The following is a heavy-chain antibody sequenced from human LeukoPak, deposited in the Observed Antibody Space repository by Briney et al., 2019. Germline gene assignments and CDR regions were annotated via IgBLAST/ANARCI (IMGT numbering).Heavy chain of an antibody. J-gene: IGHJ4*02. CDR3: AKVAQPYGGYEDY. D-gene: IGHD5-12*01. CDR2: IEQGGSEK. CDR1: GFTFSSYW. V-gene: IGHV3-7*03. Sequence: GGSLRLSCAASGFTFSSYWMSWVRQAPGKGLEWVANIEQGGSEKYYVDSVKGRFTISRDNARNSMYLQMNSLRAEDTAVYYCAKVAQPYGGYEDYWGQGTLVTVSS.